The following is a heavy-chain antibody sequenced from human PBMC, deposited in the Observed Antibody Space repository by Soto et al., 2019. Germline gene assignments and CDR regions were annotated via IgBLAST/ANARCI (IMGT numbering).Heavy chain of an antibody. CDR1: GYTFTVYY. D-gene: IGHD1-26*01. Sequence: QVQLVQSGAEVKKPGASVNVSCKASGYTFTVYYMHWVRQAPVQGLEWMGWINPKSGGTMYPQKFQGRVTMTWDTSISTAYMALTRLRSDATAVYYCARDLVKGGGSAGFDYWGQGTLVTVSS. CDR3: ARDLVKGGGSAGFDY. V-gene: IGHV1-2*02. CDR2: INPKSGGT. J-gene: IGHJ4*02.